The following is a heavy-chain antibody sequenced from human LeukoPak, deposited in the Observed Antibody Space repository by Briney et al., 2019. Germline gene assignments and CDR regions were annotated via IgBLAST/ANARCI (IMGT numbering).Heavy chain of an antibody. CDR3: ARGDRNGWYFDD. V-gene: IGHV3-20*04. J-gene: IGHJ4*02. D-gene: IGHD6-19*01. Sequence: PGGSLRLSCAAPGTTFPDHGMRLLRQAPGKGLEWVSGINWDGGSTGYGYSVKVRFTISRYNGKTSLYLKMNSLRAEDTALYYCARGDRNGWYFDDWGQGTLVTVSS. CDR2: INWDGGST. CDR1: GTTFPDHG.